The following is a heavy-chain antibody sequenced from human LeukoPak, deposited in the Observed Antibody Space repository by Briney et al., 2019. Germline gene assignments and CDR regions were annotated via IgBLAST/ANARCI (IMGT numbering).Heavy chain of an antibody. J-gene: IGHJ4*02. D-gene: IGHD6-19*01. Sequence: PGGSLRLSCAASGFTFSSYSMNWVRQAPGKGLEWVSSISSSSSYIYYADSVKGRFTISRDNAKNSLYLQMNSLRAEDTAVYYCARTISGWQVVFDYWGQGTLVTVSS. CDR2: ISSSSSYI. CDR3: ARTISGWQVVFDY. V-gene: IGHV3-21*01. CDR1: GFTFSSYS.